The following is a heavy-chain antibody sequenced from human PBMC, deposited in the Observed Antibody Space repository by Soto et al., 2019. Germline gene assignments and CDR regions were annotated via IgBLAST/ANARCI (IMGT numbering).Heavy chain of an antibody. V-gene: IGHV4-39*01. D-gene: IGHD3-10*01. CDR2: IYYSGST. CDR3: SSHPPPTFEPRLGYYGMDV. CDR1: GGSISGSSHF. Sequence: SETLSLTCAVSGGSISGSSHFWGWIRQPPGRGLEWIGSIYYSGSTYYNPSLKSRVTISVDTSRNQFSLKLYSVTAADTAVYYCSSHPPPTFEPRLGYYGMDVWGQGTTVTVSS. J-gene: IGHJ6*02.